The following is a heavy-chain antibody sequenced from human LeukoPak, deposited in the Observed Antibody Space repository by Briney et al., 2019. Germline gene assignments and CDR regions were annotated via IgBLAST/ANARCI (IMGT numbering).Heavy chain of an antibody. J-gene: IGHJ4*02. Sequence: SVKVSCKASGYTFTSYGISWVRQAPGPGLEGMGWISAYNGNTNYAQNLQGRVTMTTNTTTSTAYLELRSLRSDDTAVYYCARDIAYSGSYYGYWGQGTLVTVSS. CDR1: GYTFTSYG. D-gene: IGHD1-26*01. CDR2: ISAYNGNT. V-gene: IGHV1-18*01. CDR3: ARDIAYSGSYYGY.